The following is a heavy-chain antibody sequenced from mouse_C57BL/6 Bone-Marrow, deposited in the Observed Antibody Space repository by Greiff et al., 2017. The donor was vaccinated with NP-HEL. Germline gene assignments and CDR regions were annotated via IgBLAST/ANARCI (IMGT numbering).Heavy chain of an antibody. CDR1: GFTFSDYG. V-gene: IGHV5-15*01. D-gene: IGHD1-1*01. CDR2: ISNLAYSI. J-gene: IGHJ3*01. Sequence: EVKLVESGGGLVQPGGSLKLSCAASGFTFSDYGMAWVRQAPRKGPEWVAFISNLAYSIYYADTVTGRFTISRENAKNTLYLEMSSLRSEDTAMYYCASLYYYGSSFWFAYWGQGTLVTVSA. CDR3: ASLYYYGSSFWFAY.